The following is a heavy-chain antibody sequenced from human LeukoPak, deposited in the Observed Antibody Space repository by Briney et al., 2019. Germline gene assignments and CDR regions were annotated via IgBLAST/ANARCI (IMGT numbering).Heavy chain of an antibody. J-gene: IGHJ4*02. CDR2: ISCSGGST. V-gene: IGHV3-23*01. CDR3: GTYDIFTGLDD. D-gene: IGHD3-9*01. CDR1: GFTFSSYA. Sequence: GGSLRLSCAASGFTFSSYAMSWVRQAPGKGLEWVSAISCSGGSTYYAASVKGRFTISRDNSKNTLYLQMNSLRAEDTAVYHCGTYDIFTGLDDWGQGTLVTVSS.